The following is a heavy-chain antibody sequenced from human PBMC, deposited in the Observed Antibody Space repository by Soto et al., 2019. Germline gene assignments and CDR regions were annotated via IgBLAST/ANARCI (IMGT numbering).Heavy chain of an antibody. V-gene: IGHV3-23*01. J-gene: IGHJ4*02. CDR1: GFTFSRYA. Sequence: HPGGSLRLSCAASGFTFSRYAMHWVRQAPGKGLEWVSAISGSGGSTYYADSVKGRFTISRDNSKNTLYLQMNSLRAEDTAVYYCAKDRRGDSNYGAFDYWGQGTLVTVSS. D-gene: IGHD4-4*01. CDR3: AKDRRGDSNYGAFDY. CDR2: ISGSGGST.